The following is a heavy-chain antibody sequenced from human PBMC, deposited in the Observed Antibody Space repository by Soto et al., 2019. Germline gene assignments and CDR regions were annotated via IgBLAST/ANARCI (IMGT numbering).Heavy chain of an antibody. D-gene: IGHD1-26*01. V-gene: IGHV3-11*01. CDR3: ATGGIYYEA. Sequence: AGGSLRISCTVSGFALRHNYLTWIRQAPGKGQEWPSYISTSCRPAYYEESVKGRFTISTDNAKKSLYLQMDSMRAEDTGVYYCATGGIYYEAWGHGTLVTDSS. J-gene: IGHJ5*01. CDR1: GFALRHNY. CDR2: ISTSCRPA.